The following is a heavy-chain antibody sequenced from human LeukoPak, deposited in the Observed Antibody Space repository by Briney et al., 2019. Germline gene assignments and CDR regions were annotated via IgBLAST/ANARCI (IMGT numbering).Heavy chain of an antibody. J-gene: IGHJ4*02. CDR1: SRSTSGFY. CDR3: ARDEPQYRGGLFDY. D-gene: IGHD1-14*01. V-gene: IGHV4-59*12. Sequence: SQTLSLTCTVSSRSTSGFYRSCIRHPPAKGLGWIAYIYYSGSHNQNTTLKSRVTISLETYKNQYSLKLSSVTAADTAVYYCARDEPQYRGGLFDYWGQGTLVTASS. CDR2: IYYSGSH.